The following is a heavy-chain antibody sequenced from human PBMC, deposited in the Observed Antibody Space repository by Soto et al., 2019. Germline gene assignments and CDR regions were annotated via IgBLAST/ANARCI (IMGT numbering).Heavy chain of an antibody. Sequence: QVQLQQWCAGLLKPSETLSLTCAVYGGSFSGYYWTWIRQPPGKGLEWVGEIGHSGSATYSPSLKSRVTISVDTSNNQFSLRLSSVTAADTAVYYCARGGNCIVSSCPLGSHYGMDVWGQGTTVTVSS. D-gene: IGHD2-15*01. V-gene: IGHV4-34*01. J-gene: IGHJ6*02. CDR1: GGSFSGYY. CDR2: IGHSGSA. CDR3: ARGGNCIVSSCPLGSHYGMDV.